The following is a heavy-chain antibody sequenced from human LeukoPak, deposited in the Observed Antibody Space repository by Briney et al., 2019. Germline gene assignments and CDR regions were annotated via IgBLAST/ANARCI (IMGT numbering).Heavy chain of an antibody. V-gene: IGHV4-39*01. CDR3: ARPGHCSGGSCYSYYYYGMDV. Sequence: SETLSLTCTVSGGSISSSSYYWGWIRQPPGKGLEWIGSIYYSGSTYYNPSLKSRVTISVDTSKNQFSLRLSSVTAADTAVYYCARPGHCSGGSCYSYYYYGMDVWGQGTTVTVSS. D-gene: IGHD2-15*01. J-gene: IGHJ6*02. CDR2: IYYSGST. CDR1: GGSISSSSYY.